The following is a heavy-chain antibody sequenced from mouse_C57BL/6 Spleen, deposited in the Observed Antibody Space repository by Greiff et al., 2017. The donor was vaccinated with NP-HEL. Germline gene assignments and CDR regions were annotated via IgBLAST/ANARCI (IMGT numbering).Heavy chain of an antibody. D-gene: IGHD2-4*01. CDR2: INYDGSST. J-gene: IGHJ4*01. Sequence: EVNLVESEGGLVQPGSSMKLSCTASGFTFSDYYMAWVRQVPEKGLEWVANINYDGSSTYYLDSLKSRFIISRDNAKNILYLQMSSLKSEDTATYYCARGYYDYDDYYAMDYWGQGTSVTVSS. CDR3: ARGYYDYDDYYAMDY. V-gene: IGHV5-16*01. CDR1: GFTFSDYY.